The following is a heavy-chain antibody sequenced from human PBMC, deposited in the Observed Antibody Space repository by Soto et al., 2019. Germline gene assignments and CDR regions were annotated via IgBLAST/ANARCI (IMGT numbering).Heavy chain of an antibody. J-gene: IGHJ4*02. D-gene: IGHD6-19*01. CDR3: TTDLLGGWVRFSGDY. V-gene: IGHV3-15*01. Sequence: EVQLVESGGGLVKPGGSLRLSCAASGFTFSNAWMSWVRQAPGKGLEWVGRIKSKTDGGTTDYAAPVKGRFTISRDDSKNTLYLQMNSLKTEDTAVYYCTTDLLGGWVRFSGDYWGQGTLVTVSS. CDR2: IKSKTDGGTT. CDR1: GFTFSNAW.